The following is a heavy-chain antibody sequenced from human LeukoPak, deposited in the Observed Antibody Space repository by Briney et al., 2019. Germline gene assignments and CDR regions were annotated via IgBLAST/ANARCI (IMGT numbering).Heavy chain of an antibody. Sequence: ASVKVSCKASGYTFTGYYMHWVRQAPGQGLEWMGWINPNSGGTNYAQKFQGRVTITRDTSISTAYMELSRLRSDDTAVYYCARDSPTDPPSIVVVPAAIGSVGYWGQGTLVTVSS. CDR1: GYTFTGYY. J-gene: IGHJ4*02. D-gene: IGHD2-2*01. V-gene: IGHV1-2*02. CDR2: INPNSGGT. CDR3: ARDSPTDPPSIVVVPAAIGSVGY.